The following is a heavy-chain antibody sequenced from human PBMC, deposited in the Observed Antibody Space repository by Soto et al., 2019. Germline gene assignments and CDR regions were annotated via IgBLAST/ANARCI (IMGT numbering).Heavy chain of an antibody. CDR1: GGSITSDGFY. CDR3: ASGPFHI. Sequence: QVQLQESGPGLLKPSQTLSLTCTVSGGSITSDGFYWTLIRQRPGKGLEWIAYLYYTGSTFYNPSLKSRLTISLDKSANRFALKMTSVTASDTAIYFCASGPFHIWGQGTMVVVSS. J-gene: IGHJ3*02. CDR2: LYYTGST. V-gene: IGHV4-31*03.